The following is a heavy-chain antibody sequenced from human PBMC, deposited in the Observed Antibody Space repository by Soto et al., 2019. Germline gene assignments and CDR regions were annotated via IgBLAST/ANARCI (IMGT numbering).Heavy chain of an antibody. CDR2: FYRDGGT. CDR1: GFSVSGSY. CDR3: ARRIQLWSPIDY. V-gene: IGHV3-66*01. Sequence: GGSLRLSCAASGFSVSGSYMSWVRQAPGKGLEWVSVFYRDGGTFHVDSVKGRFTLSRDISKNTVFLQMNSLRAEDTAVYFCARRIQLWSPIDYWGQGSLVTVSS. J-gene: IGHJ4*02. D-gene: IGHD1-1*01.